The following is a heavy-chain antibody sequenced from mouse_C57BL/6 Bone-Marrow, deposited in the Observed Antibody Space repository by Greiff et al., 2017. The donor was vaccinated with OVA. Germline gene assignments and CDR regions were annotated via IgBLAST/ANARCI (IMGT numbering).Heavy chain of an antibody. CDR1: GFNIKDDY. CDR3: TTDHYYGSSYGAMDY. D-gene: IGHD1-1*01. CDR2: IDPENGDT. Sequence: VHVKQSGAELVRPGASVKLSCTASGFNIKDDYMHWVKQRPEQGLEWIGWIDPENGDTEYASKFQGKATITADTSSNTAYLQLSSLTSEDTAVYYCTTDHYYGSSYGAMDYWGQGTSVTVSS. V-gene: IGHV14-4*01. J-gene: IGHJ4*01.